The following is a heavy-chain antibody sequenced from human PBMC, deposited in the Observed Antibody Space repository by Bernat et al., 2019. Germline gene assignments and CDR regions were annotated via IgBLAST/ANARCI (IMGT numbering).Heavy chain of an antibody. Sequence: QVQLVQSGAEVKKPGSSVKVSCKASGGTFSSYAISWVRQAPGQGLEWMGRIIPIIGIANYAQKFQGKVTITAGKSTSTAYMELSSLRSEDTAVYYCARGSRYYDFWSGYPKDYGMDVWGQGTTVTVSS. D-gene: IGHD3-3*01. CDR1: GGTFSSYA. CDR2: IIPIIGIA. V-gene: IGHV1-69*04. CDR3: ARGSRYYDFWSGYPKDYGMDV. J-gene: IGHJ6*02.